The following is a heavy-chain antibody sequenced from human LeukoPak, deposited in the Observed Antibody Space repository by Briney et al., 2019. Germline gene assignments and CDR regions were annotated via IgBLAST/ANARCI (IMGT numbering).Heavy chain of an antibody. V-gene: IGHV4-34*01. J-gene: IGHJ6*02. D-gene: IGHD3-22*01. CDR2: INHSGST. Sequence: PSETLSLTCAVYGGSFSGYYWSWIRHPPGKGLEWIGEINHSGSTNYNPSLKSRVTISVDTSKNQFSLKLSSVTAADTAVYYCAREARTYYYDSSGYYYGMDVWGQGTTVTVSS. CDR1: GGSFSGYY. CDR3: AREARTYYYDSSGYYYGMDV.